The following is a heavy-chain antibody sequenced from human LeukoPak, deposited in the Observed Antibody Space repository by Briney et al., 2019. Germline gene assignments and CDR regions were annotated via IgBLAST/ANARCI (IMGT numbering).Heavy chain of an antibody. D-gene: IGHD3-22*01. CDR3: ARDGDYDSSGHRL. CDR1: GFTFSSYA. Sequence: PGRSLRLSCAASGFTFSSYAMHWVRQAPGKGLEWVAVISYDGSNKYYADSVKGRFTISRDNSKNTLYLQMNSLRAEDTAVYYCARDGDYDSSGHRLWGQGTLVTVSS. J-gene: IGHJ4*02. CDR2: ISYDGSNK. V-gene: IGHV3-30-3*01.